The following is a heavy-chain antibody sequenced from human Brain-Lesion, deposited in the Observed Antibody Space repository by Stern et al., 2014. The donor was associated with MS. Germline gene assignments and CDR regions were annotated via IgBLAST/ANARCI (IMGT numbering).Heavy chain of an antibody. CDR2: INRGSDYI. V-gene: IGHV3-21*01. J-gene: IGHJ6*02. CDR1: GFTFSSYT. Sequence: EVQLVESGGGLVKPGGSLRLSCAASGFTFSSYTMNWVRQAPGKGLEWVSSINRGSDYIYYADSVKGRFTISRDNAKNSLYLQMNSLRAEDTALYYCARVETPLVDFYYYYGMDVWGQGTTVTVSS. CDR3: ARVETPLVDFYYYYGMDV. D-gene: IGHD5-18*01.